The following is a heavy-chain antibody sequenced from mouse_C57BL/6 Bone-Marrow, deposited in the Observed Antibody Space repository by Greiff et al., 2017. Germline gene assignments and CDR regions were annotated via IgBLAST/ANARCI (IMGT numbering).Heavy chain of an antibody. CDR3: AREVYYYGSSWYFDV. CDR1: GYTFTSYG. V-gene: IGHV1-81*01. J-gene: IGHJ1*03. D-gene: IGHD1-1*01. CDR2: IYPRSGNT. Sequence: QVHVKQSGAELARPGASVKLSCKASGYTFTSYGISWVKQRTGQGLEWIGEIYPRSGNTYYNEKFKGKATLTADKSSSTAYMELRSLTSEDSAVYFCAREVYYYGSSWYFDVWGTGTTVTVSS.